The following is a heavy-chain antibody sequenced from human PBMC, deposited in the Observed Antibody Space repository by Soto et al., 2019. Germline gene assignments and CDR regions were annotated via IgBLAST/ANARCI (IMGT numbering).Heavy chain of an antibody. CDR2: IIPIFGTA. CDR3: ASLHCSSTSCPFRGS. D-gene: IGHD2-2*01. CDR1: GGTFSSYA. Sequence: SVKVSCKASGGTFSSYAISWVRQAPGQGLEWMGGIIPIFGTANYAQKFQGRVTITADESTSTAYMELSSLRSEDTAVYYCASLHCSSTSCPFRGSWGQGXQVTVYS. J-gene: IGHJ4*02. V-gene: IGHV1-69*13.